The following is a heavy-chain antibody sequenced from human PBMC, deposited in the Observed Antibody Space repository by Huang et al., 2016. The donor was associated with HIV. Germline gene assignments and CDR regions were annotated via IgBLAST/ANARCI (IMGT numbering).Heavy chain of an antibody. V-gene: IGHV4-30-4*08. D-gene: IGHD3-10*01. CDR1: GGSISSDDYF. CDR2: IFYSGST. J-gene: IGHJ4*02. CDR3: ARSFGELLVSFYFDS. Sequence: QVQLQESGPGLVKPSQTLSLTCTVSGGSISSDDYFWNWVRQSPGKGLEWNGYIFYSGSTSYNPSLKSRVAISVDSSKSQFSLRLSSVTAADTAVYYCARSFGELLVSFYFDSWGQGILVTVSS.